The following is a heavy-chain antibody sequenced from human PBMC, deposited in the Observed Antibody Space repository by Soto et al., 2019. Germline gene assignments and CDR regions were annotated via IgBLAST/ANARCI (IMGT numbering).Heavy chain of an antibody. CDR1: VFTFSSHC. CDR3: ARDNNWSYDY. D-gene: IGHD1-1*01. CDR2: IGPDGSST. J-gene: IGHJ4*02. V-gene: IGHV3-74*01. Sequence: GSLRLACAASVFTFSSHCMHWVRQAPGKGLVWVSHIGPDGSSTRDADSVQGRFTISRDNARNTLYLQMNSLRDEDTAVYYCARDNNWSYDYWGQGILVTVSS.